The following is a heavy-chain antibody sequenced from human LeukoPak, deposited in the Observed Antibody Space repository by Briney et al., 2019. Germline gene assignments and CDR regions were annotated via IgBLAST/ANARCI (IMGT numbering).Heavy chain of an antibody. CDR3: ARVKRGYSSSSYYYGMDV. J-gene: IGHJ6*02. CDR1: GFTFSRYA. V-gene: IGHV3-33*08. Sequence: GGSLRLSCAASGFTFSRYAMHWVRQAPGKGLEWVAVIWYDGSNKYYADSVKGRFTISRDNSKNTLYLQMNSLRAEDTAVYYCARVKRGYSSSSYYYGMDVWGQGTTVTVSS. D-gene: IGHD6-13*01. CDR2: IWYDGSNK.